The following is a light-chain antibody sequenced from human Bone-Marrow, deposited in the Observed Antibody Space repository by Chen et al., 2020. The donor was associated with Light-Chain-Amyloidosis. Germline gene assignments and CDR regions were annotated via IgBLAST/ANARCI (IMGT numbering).Light chain of an antibody. CDR2: DDS. V-gene: IGLV3-21*02. CDR1: NIGSTS. J-gene: IGLJ3*02. CDR3: QVWDRSSERPV. Sequence: SYVLTQPSSVSVAPGQTATIACGGNNIGSTSVHWYQQTPGQAPLLVVYDDSDRPSGIPERLSGSNAGNTATLTIRRVEAGDEADYYCQVWDRSSERPVFGGGTKLTVV.